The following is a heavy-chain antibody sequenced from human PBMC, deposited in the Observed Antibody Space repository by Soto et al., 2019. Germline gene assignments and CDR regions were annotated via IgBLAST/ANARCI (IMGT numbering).Heavy chain of an antibody. J-gene: IGHJ4*02. CDR2: LRPGTGNT. Sequence: ASVKVSCKASGYTFTNYYIHWLRQAPGQGLEWLGILRPGTGNTGYAQRFQGRVTMTRDTSTGTVYMELTSLKSDDTAVYYCAREPNESFYFDYWGQGTQVTVSS. CDR3: AREPNESFYFDY. V-gene: IGHV1-46*01. CDR1: GYTFTNYY.